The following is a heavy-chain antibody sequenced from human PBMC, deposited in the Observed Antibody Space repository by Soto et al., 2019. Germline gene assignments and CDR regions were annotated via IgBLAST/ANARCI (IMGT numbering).Heavy chain of an antibody. CDR2: ISAYNGNT. D-gene: IGHD3-3*01. Sequence: QVQLVQSGAEVKKPGASVKVSCKASGYTFTSYGISWVRQAPGQGLEWMGWISAYNGNTNYAQKLQGRVTMTTDTSTSTAYMELRSLRSDDTAVYYCSRDLVATIFGVVTRYYYGMDVWGQGTTVTVSS. J-gene: IGHJ6*02. CDR3: SRDLVATIFGVVTRYYYGMDV. V-gene: IGHV1-18*04. CDR1: GYTFTSYG.